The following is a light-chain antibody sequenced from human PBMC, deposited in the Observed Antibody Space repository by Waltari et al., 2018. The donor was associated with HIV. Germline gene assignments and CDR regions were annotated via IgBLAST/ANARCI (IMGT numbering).Light chain of an antibody. J-gene: IGKJ4*01. V-gene: IGKV4-1*01. CDR3: QQHYATPLT. CDR2: WAS. CDR1: QNLLYSSNNKNY. Sequence: DIVMTQSPDSLAVSLGERATINCKSSQNLLYSSNNKNYLAWYQQQAGQPPKLLIYWASTRKSDVPERFSGSGSGTDFTLTISSLQAEDVAVYYCQQHYATPLTFGGGTKVEIK.